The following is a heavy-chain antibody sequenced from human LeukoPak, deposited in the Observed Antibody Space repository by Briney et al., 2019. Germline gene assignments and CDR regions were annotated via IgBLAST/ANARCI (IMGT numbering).Heavy chain of an antibody. CDR1: GFTFDDYA. D-gene: IGHD3-16*01. V-gene: IGHV3-9*01. J-gene: IGHJ5*02. CDR2: ISWHSGSI. Sequence: GGSLRLSCAASGFTFDDYAMHWVRHAPGKGLEWVSGISWHSGSIGYADSVKGRFTISRDNAKNSLYLQMNSLRAEDTALYYCAIMSTGGNWFDPWGQGTLVTVSS. CDR3: AIMSTGGNWFDP.